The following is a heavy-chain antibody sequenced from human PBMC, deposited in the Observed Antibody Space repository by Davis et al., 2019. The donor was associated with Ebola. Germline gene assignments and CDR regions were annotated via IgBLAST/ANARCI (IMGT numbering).Heavy chain of an antibody. V-gene: IGHV3-7*01. CDR3: ATDNWGPAL. Sequence: GESLKISCVVSGFDFDNSWMTWVRQAPGKGLEWVANMNGRGSLKNYVDPVKGRFTISRDNAQKSLYLEMNSLRVEDTAIYFFATDNWGPALWGQGTLLTVSS. CDR2: MNGRGSLK. J-gene: IGHJ4*02. CDR1: GFDFDNSW. D-gene: IGHD7-27*01.